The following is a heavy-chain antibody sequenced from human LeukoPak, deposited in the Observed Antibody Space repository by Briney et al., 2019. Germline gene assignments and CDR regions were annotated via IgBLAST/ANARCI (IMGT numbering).Heavy chain of an antibody. J-gene: IGHJ4*02. D-gene: IGHD6-19*01. CDR1: GFTFSSYA. V-gene: IGHV3-23*01. CDR2: ISGSGGST. Sequence: GGSLRLSCAASGFTFSSYAMSWVRQAPGEGLEWVSAISGSGGSTYYADSVKGRFTISRDNSKNTLYLQMNSLRAEDTAVYYCAKGTVAGTFFDYWGQGTLVTVSS. CDR3: AKGTVAGTFFDY.